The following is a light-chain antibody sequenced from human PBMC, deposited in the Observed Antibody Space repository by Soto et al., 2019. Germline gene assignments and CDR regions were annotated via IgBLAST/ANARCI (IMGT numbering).Light chain of an antibody. V-gene: IGKV1-33*01. CDR3: QQYADLPPIT. CDR1: QDISTY. J-gene: IGKJ5*01. CDR2: EAS. Sequence: DIQMTQSPSSLSASVGNRITITCQASQDISTYLIWYQQKAGKAPTLLIYEASNLQTGVPSRFSGTGSGTDFTLTINSLQPEDVGTYYCQQYADLPPITFGQGTRLE.